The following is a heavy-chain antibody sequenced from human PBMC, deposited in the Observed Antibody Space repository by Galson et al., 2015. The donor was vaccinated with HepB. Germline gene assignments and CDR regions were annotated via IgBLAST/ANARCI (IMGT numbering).Heavy chain of an antibody. CDR2: ISYDGSNK. J-gene: IGHJ4*02. CDR1: GFTFSSYG. D-gene: IGHD3-3*01. CDR3: AKMDGFWRGYYLSSLVFDY. V-gene: IGHV3-30*18. Sequence: SLRLSCAASGFTFSSYGMHWVRQAPGKGLEWVAVISYDGSNKYYADSVKGRFTISRDNSKNTLYLQMNSLRAEDTAVYYCAKMDGFWRGYYLSSLVFDYWGQGTLVTVSS.